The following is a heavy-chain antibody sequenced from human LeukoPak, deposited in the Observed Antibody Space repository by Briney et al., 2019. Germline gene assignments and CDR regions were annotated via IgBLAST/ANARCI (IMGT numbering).Heavy chain of an antibody. Sequence: SETLSLTCTVSGYSISSGYYWGWIRQPPGKGLEWIGSIYHSGRTFYNPSLKRRVTISVDTSKNQFSLKLSSVTAAATAVYYCARGRPTITTPYFDYWGQGTLVTVSS. J-gene: IGHJ4*02. V-gene: IGHV4-38-2*02. CDR2: IYHSGRT. CDR1: GYSISSGYY. CDR3: ARGRPTITTPYFDY. D-gene: IGHD5-12*01.